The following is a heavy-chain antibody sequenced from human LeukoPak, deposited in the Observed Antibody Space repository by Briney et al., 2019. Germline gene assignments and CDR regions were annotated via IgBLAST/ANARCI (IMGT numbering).Heavy chain of an antibody. V-gene: IGHV4-61*02. CDR2: IYASGRT. Sequence: PSQTLSLTCTVSGDSISSGDHYWTWIREPAGKGLEWIGRIYASGRTVHNPSLKSRITISSDPSKNHFSLELSSVTAADTAIYFYASGLRSTGRSGNYFDYWGPGTLVAVSS. CDR3: ASGLRSTGRSGNYFDY. CDR1: GDSISSGDHY. J-gene: IGHJ4*02. D-gene: IGHD4-17*01.